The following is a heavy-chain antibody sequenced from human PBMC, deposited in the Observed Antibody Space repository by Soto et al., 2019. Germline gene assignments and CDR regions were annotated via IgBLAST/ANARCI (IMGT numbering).Heavy chain of an antibody. Sequence: QVQLVESGGGVVQPGRSLRLSCAASGFTFSSYAMHWVRQAPGKGLEGVAVISYDGSNKYYADSVKGRLTISRDNSKNALYLQMNSLRAEDTAVYYCARPMTTPYYDYGMDVWGQETTVTVSS. CDR1: GFTFSSYA. V-gene: IGHV3-30-3*01. J-gene: IGHJ6*02. CDR3: ARPMTTPYYDYGMDV. CDR2: ISYDGSNK. D-gene: IGHD2-15*01.